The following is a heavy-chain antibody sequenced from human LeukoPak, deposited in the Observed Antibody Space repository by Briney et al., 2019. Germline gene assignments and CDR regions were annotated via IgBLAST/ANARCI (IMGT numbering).Heavy chain of an antibody. J-gene: IGHJ4*02. D-gene: IGHD1/OR15-1a*01. V-gene: IGHV4-34*01. Sequence: KASETLSLTCAVYGGSFIDYYLTWIRQPPGKGLEWIGEVHPSGITDPAPSLRSRVTISRDTSKNQFSLKLSSVTAADSAVYYCARGADWNKVGYWGQGTLVTVSS. CDR2: VHPSGIT. CDR1: GGSFIDYY. CDR3: ARGADWNKVGY.